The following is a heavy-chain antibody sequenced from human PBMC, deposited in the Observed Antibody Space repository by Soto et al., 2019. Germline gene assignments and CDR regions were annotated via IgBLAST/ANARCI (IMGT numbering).Heavy chain of an antibody. Sequence: SETLTLTCAISGDSVSNNSAAWNWIRQSPSRGLEWLGRTYYRSKWFNNYALSVKGRITINPDTSKNQFSLQLNSATPEDTAVYSCAREGRLAASIFHNWFDPWGQGTLVTSP. V-gene: IGHV6-1*01. D-gene: IGHD3-3*02. J-gene: IGHJ5*02. CDR1: GDSVSNNSAA. CDR3: AREGRLAASIFHNWFDP. CDR2: TYYRSKWFN.